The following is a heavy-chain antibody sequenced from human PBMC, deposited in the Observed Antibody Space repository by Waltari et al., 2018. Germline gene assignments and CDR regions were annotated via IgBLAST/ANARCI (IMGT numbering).Heavy chain of an antibody. D-gene: IGHD2-21*01. Sequence: QVQLVQSGAEVKKPGASVKVSCKASGYTFTDSVIDWVRHAPGQGLECMLPINPKSGAPTYPPKPQGRITMPRDTSIGTAYMELGSVTSDDTALYYCARHIDSIRSAWGQGTLVTVSS. CDR1: GYTFTDSV. J-gene: IGHJ5*02. V-gene: IGHV1-2*06. CDR3: ARHIDSIRSA. CDR2: INPKSGAP.